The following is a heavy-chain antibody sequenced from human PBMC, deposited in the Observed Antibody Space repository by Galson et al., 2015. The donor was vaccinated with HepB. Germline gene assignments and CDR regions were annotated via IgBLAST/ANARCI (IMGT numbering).Heavy chain of an antibody. CDR3: ARDKVVVPAAILSS. CDR1: GYTFTSYG. J-gene: IGHJ4*02. D-gene: IGHD2-2*01. Sequence: SVKVSCKASGYTFTSYGISWVRQAPGQGLEWMGWISAYNGNTNYAQKLQGRVTMTTDTSTSTAYMELRSLRSDDTAVYYCARDKVVVPAAILSSWGQGTLVTVSS. CDR2: ISAYNGNT. V-gene: IGHV1-18*01.